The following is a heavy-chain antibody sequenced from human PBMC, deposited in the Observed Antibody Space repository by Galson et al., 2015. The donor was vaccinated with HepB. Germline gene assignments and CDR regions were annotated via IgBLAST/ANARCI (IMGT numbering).Heavy chain of an antibody. Sequence: SVKVSCKASGGTFSSYTISWVRQAPGQGLEWMGGIIPILGIANYAQKFQGRVTITADKSTSTAYMELSSLRSEDTAVYYCARDMDSYGSIDYWGQGTLVTVSS. CDR1: GGTFSSYT. CDR2: IIPILGIA. V-gene: IGHV1-69*10. CDR3: ARDMDSYGSIDY. J-gene: IGHJ4*02. D-gene: IGHD5-18*01.